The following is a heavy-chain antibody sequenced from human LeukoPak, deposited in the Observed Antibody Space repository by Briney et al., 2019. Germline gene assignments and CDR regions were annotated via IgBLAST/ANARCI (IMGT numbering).Heavy chain of an antibody. CDR3: ARDRLDYGDSYTLDS. D-gene: IGHD4-17*01. Sequence: SVKVSCKASGGTLNSYAISWVRQAPGQGLEWMGRIIPVLDMANHAEEFQARVTITADKSTSTAYMELSSLGSEDTAIYYCARDRLDYGDSYTLDSWGQGTLVTVSS. CDR1: GGTLNSYA. J-gene: IGHJ4*02. V-gene: IGHV1-69*04. CDR2: IIPVLDMA.